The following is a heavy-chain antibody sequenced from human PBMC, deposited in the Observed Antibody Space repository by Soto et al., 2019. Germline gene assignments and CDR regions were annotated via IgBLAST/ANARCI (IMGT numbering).Heavy chain of an antibody. CDR2: IYTSGST. CDR3: ARDQVYDFWSGYYGGYYGMDV. Sequence: PSETLSLTCTVSGGSISSYYWSWIRQPAGKGLEWIGRIYTSGSTNYNPSLKSRVTMSVDTSKNQFSLKLSSVTAADTAVYYCARDQVYDFWSGYYGGYYGMDVWGQGTTVTVSS. J-gene: IGHJ6*02. D-gene: IGHD3-3*01. CDR1: GGSISSYY. V-gene: IGHV4-4*07.